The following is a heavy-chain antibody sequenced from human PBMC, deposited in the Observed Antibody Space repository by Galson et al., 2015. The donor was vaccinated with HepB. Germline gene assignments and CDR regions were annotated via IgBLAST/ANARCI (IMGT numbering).Heavy chain of an antibody. Sequence: SETLSLTCTVSGGSISSYYWSWIRQPPGKGLEWIGYIYYSGSTNYNPSLKSRVTISVDTSKNQFSLKLSSVTAADTAVYYCARVGWLGPPGHDAFDIWGQGTMVTVSS. CDR2: IYYSGST. V-gene: IGHV4-59*01. CDR1: GGSISSYY. D-gene: IGHD6-19*01. J-gene: IGHJ3*02. CDR3: ARVGWLGPPGHDAFDI.